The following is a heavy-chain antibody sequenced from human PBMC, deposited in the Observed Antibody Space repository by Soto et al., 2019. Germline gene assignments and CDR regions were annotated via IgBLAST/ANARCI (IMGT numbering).Heavy chain of an antibody. CDR1: GGTFSSYT. V-gene: IGHV1-69*02. CDR2: IIPILGIA. J-gene: IGHJ4*02. Sequence: SVKVSCKASGGTFSSYTISWVRQAPGQGLEWMGRIIPILGIANYAQKFQGRVTITADKSTSTAYMELSSLRSEDTAVYYCASRAGDSAKSFDYWGQGTLVTVSS. CDR3: ASRAGDSAKSFDY. D-gene: IGHD2-15*01.